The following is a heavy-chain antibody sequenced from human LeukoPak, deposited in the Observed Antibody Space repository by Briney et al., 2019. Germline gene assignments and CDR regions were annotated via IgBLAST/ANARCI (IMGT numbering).Heavy chain of an antibody. CDR1: GFTVGSNY. D-gene: IGHD4-23*01. Sequence: GGSLRLSCAASGFTVGSNYMSWVRQAPGKGLEWVSVIYSGGSTYYADFVKGRFTISRDNSKNTLHLQMNTLTTEDTAVYYCAKRRLEDSGTYGGGFDFWGQGTMVTVSS. CDR2: IYSGGST. V-gene: IGHV3-53*05. CDR3: AKRRLEDSGTYGGGFDF. J-gene: IGHJ3*01.